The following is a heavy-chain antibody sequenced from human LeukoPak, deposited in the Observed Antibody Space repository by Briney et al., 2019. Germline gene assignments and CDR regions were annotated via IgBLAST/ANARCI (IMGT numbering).Heavy chain of an antibody. J-gene: IGHJ3*02. CDR1: GGSISSYY. V-gene: IGHV4-59*01. Sequence: PSETLSLTCTVSGGSISSYYWSWIRQPPGKGLEWIGYIYYSGSTNYNPSLKSRVTISVDTPKNQFSLKLGSVTAADTAVYYCARDPLVHAFDIWGQGTMVTVSS. CDR2: IYYSGST. D-gene: IGHD2-8*02. CDR3: ARDPLVHAFDI.